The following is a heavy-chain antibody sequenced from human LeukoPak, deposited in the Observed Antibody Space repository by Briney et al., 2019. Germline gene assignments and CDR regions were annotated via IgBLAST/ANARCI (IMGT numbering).Heavy chain of an antibody. CDR1: GFTVGDYA. V-gene: IGHV3-49*04. CDR3: TRNRMKIPIATLNFYYYYYMDV. CDR2: IRSKAYGGTT. Sequence: PGRSLRLSCTASGFTVGDYAMSWVRQAPGKGLEWVGFIRSKAYGGTTEYAASVKGRFTISRDDSKSIAYLQMNSLQTEDTAVYYCTRNRMKIPIATLNFYYYYYMDVWGKGTTVTVSS. D-gene: IGHD6-13*01. J-gene: IGHJ6*03.